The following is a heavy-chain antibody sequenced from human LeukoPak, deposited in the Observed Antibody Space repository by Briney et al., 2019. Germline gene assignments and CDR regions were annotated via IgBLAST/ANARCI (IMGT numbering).Heavy chain of an antibody. CDR1: GGSITSYY. V-gene: IGHV4-59*01. CDR3: ARVDSGTYYMPFDY. Sequence: PSETLSLTCIVSGGSITSYYWSWIRQPPGKGLEWIGYIYHSGTTNYSPPLKGRATLSVDTSKNQISLRLSSVTAADTAVYFCARVDSGTYYMPFDYWGQGSLVTVSS. D-gene: IGHD1-26*01. J-gene: IGHJ4*02. CDR2: IYHSGTT.